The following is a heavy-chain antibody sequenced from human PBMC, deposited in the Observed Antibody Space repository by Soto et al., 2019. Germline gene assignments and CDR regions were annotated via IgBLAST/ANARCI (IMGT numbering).Heavy chain of an antibody. CDR2: ISSSSGTK. Sequence: GSLRLSCAASGFTFNTYTMNWVRQAPGKGLEWVSYISSSSGTKYYADSVKGRFTISRDNAKNSLYLQMNSLRAEDTAVYYCARDREYQPLPDYWGQGTLATVSS. CDR3: ARDREYQPLPDY. J-gene: IGHJ4*02. CDR1: GFTFNTYT. D-gene: IGHD2-2*01. V-gene: IGHV3-48*01.